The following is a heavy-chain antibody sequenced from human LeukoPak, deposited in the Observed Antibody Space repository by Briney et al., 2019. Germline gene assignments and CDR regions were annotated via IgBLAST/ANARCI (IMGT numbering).Heavy chain of an antibody. Sequence: GGSLRLSCAASGFTFSSYSMNWVRQAPGKGLEWVSSISSSTSYIYYADSVKGRFTISRDNAKNSLYLQMNSLRAEDTAVYYCAREDYDSSGYFDYWGQGTLVTVSS. CDR3: AREDYDSSGYFDY. V-gene: IGHV3-21*01. CDR1: GFTFSSYS. D-gene: IGHD3-22*01. CDR2: ISSSTSYI. J-gene: IGHJ4*02.